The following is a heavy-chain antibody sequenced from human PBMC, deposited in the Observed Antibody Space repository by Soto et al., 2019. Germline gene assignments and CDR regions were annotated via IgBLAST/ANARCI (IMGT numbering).Heavy chain of an antibody. CDR1: GGSISSYY. D-gene: IGHD6-6*01. V-gene: IGHV4-59*01. J-gene: IGHJ5*02. CDR2: IYYSGST. Sequence: SETLSLTCTVSGGSISSYYWSWIRQPPGKGLEWIGYIYYSGSTNYNPSLKSRVTISVDTSKNQFSLKLSSVTAADTAVYYCARGEDYYSSSSSVWFDPWGQGTLVTVSS. CDR3: ARGEDYYSSSSSVWFDP.